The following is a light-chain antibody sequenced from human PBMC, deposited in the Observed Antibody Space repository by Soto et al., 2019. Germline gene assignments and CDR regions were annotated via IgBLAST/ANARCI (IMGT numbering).Light chain of an antibody. V-gene: IGKV1-39*01. Sequence: DFQMSQTATSLSVSVVAGETITCXASQSISRYLNWYQQKPGKAPNLLIYVASSLQSEVPSRFSGSGSGTELTRTTISPLPADPATHSWRLPYNLPGACGRGTKVDIK. J-gene: IGKJ1*01. CDR1: QSISRY. CDR2: VAS. CDR3: RLPYNLPGA.